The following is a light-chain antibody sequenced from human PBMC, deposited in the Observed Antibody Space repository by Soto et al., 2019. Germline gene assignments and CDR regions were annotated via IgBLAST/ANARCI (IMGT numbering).Light chain of an antibody. V-gene: IGLV1-44*01. Sequence: QSVLTQPPSASGTPGQRVTISCSGGRSNIGINTVNWYQQLPGRPPKLMIYDVARWPSGVPDRFSGSKSGNTASLTISGLQAEDEADYFCCSYAGGYTYLFGTGTKVTVL. CDR1: RSNIGINT. CDR3: CSYAGGYTYL. J-gene: IGLJ1*01. CDR2: DVA.